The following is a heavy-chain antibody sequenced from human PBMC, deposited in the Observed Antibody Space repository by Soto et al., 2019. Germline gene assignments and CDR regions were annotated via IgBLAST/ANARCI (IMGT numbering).Heavy chain of an antibody. D-gene: IGHD3-10*01. V-gene: IGHV4-39*01. CDR3: ARLPNYGSGSEPFDY. J-gene: IGHJ4*02. CDR2: IYYTGGT. Sequence: SETLSLTCTVSGDSISSYYWSWIRQPPGKGLEWIGNIYYTGGTHYNPSLESQVTISIDTSRSQFYLKLTSVTAADTAVYYCARLPNYGSGSEPFDYWGQGTPVTVSS. CDR1: GDSISSYY.